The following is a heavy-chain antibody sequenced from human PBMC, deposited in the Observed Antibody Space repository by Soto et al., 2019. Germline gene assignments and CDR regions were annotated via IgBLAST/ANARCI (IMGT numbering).Heavy chain of an antibody. D-gene: IGHD6-13*01. CDR2: ISFDGTNT. CDR3: AKEPHNFTWYGSTGMDV. V-gene: IGHV3-30*18. CDR1: GFSFSNYG. J-gene: IGHJ6*02. Sequence: GGSLRLSCAASGFSFSNYGIHWVRQAPGKGLEWVAFISFDGTNTYYTDYLRGRFTISRDNSKNTVYLQLNSLTAEDTAVYYCAKEPHNFTWYGSTGMDVWGQGTTVTVSS.